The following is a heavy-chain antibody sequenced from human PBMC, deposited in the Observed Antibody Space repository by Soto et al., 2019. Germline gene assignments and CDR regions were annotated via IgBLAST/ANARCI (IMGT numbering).Heavy chain of an antibody. CDR1: GYSFASYW. Sequence: PGESLKISCQGSGYSFASYWIGWVRQMPGKDLEWMGIIYPGDSDTRCSPSFQGQVTISADKSLRTAYLQWTGLKASDTALYYCARTRSFTLGFYYDGMDVWGQGTTVTVS. CDR2: IYPGDSDT. J-gene: IGHJ6*02. CDR3: ARTRSFTLGFYYDGMDV. D-gene: IGHD6-6*01. V-gene: IGHV5-51*01.